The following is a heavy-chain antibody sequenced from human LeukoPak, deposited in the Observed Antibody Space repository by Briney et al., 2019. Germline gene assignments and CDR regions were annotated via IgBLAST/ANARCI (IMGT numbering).Heavy chain of an antibody. J-gene: IGHJ4*02. V-gene: IGHV4-59*08. D-gene: IGHD3-10*01. Sequence: SETLSLTCTVSGGSISNYYWSWIRQPPGKGLEWIGYIYYSGTTNYNPSLKSRVTISVDTSKNQFSLKLSSVTAADTAVYYCARHGGSESLFDYWGQGTLVTVSS. CDR3: ARHGGSESLFDY. CDR2: IYYSGTT. CDR1: GGSISNYY.